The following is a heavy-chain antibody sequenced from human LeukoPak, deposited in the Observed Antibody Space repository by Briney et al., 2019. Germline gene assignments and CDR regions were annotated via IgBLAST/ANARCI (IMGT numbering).Heavy chain of an antibody. Sequence: ASVKVFCKASGYTFTGYYMHWVRQAPGQGLEWMGWINPNSGGTNYAQKFQGRVTMTRDTSISTAYMELSRLRSDDTAVYYCARADWRGYMIVEKAAFDIWGQGTMVTVSS. CDR2: INPNSGGT. J-gene: IGHJ3*02. D-gene: IGHD3-22*01. CDR1: GYTFTGYY. V-gene: IGHV1-2*02. CDR3: ARADWRGYMIVEKAAFDI.